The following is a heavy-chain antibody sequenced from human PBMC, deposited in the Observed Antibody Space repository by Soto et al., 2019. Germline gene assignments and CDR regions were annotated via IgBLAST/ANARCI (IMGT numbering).Heavy chain of an antibody. CDR1: GYTFTTFG. CDR2: LTAYDGKR. J-gene: IGHJ4*02. Sequence: QVQMVQSGAEVKKTGASVRVSCKTSGYTFTTFGINWVRQAPGQGLEWMGCLTAYDGKRNFAQKFQDRLTMTIDISTSTGHMELSGLPSDRTAVYFCARGLTYGDFDYWGRGTQVAVSS. CDR3: ARGLTYGDFDY. D-gene: IGHD4-17*01. V-gene: IGHV1-18*01.